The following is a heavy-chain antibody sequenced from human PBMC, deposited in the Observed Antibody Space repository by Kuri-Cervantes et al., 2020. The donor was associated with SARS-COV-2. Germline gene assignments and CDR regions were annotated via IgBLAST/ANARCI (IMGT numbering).Heavy chain of an antibody. J-gene: IGHJ5*02. CDR2: INHSVST. V-gene: IGHV4-39*01. CDR1: GGPISSSRYY. CDR3: ARHGSDVVVPAAGNWFDP. Sequence: GSLRLSCTVSGGPISSSRYYWGWIRQPPGKGLEWIGEINHSVSTNYNPSLKSRVTISVDTSKNQFSLKLSSVTAADTAVYYCARHGSDVVVPAAGNWFDPWGQGTLVTVSS. D-gene: IGHD2-2*01.